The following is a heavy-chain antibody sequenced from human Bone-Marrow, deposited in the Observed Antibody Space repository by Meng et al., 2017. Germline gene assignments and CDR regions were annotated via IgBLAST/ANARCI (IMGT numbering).Heavy chain of an antibody. D-gene: IGHD3-9*01. CDR1: GFTFNTYA. J-gene: IGHJ6*02. Sequence: GGSLRLSCAASGFTFNTYAMSWVRQAPGKGLEWVSSISSSSSYIYYADSVKGRFTISRDNAKNSLYLQMNSLRAEDTAVYYCARDTLSHFDWFSHYYYGMDVWGQGTTVTVSS. V-gene: IGHV3-21*01. CDR3: ARDTLSHFDWFSHYYYGMDV. CDR2: ISSSSSYI.